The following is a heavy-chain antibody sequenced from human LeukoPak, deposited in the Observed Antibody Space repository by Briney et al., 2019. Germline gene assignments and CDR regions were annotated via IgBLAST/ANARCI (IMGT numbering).Heavy chain of an antibody. J-gene: IGHJ3*02. CDR1: GFTFSSYA. V-gene: IGHV3-23*01. D-gene: IGHD3-10*01. CDR3: AKQAGLRNYYGPNGAFDI. Sequence: GGSLRLSCAASGFTFSSYAMSWVRQAPGKGLEWVSDISGSGGSTYYADSVKGRFTISRDNSKNTLYLQMNSLRAEDTAVYYCAKQAGLRNYYGPNGAFDIWGQGTMVTVSS. CDR2: ISGSGGST.